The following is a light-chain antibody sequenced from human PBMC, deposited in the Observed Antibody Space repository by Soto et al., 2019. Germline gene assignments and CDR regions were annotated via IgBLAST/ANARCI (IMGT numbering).Light chain of an antibody. Sequence: DVEMTQSPSSLSSSVGDIFTITCRASQSISSYLNWHQQKPGKAPKLLIYAASSLQSGVPSRFSGSGSGTDFTLTISSLQPEDFATYYCQQSYSTPITFGQGTRLEIK. V-gene: IGKV1-39*01. CDR2: AAS. CDR1: QSISSY. CDR3: QQSYSTPIT. J-gene: IGKJ5*01.